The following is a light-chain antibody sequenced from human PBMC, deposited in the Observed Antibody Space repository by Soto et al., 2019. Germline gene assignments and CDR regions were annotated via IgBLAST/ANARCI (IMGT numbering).Light chain of an antibody. CDR1: QSVSSSY. J-gene: IGKJ5*01. Sequence: EIVMTQSPATLSVSPGERATLSCRASQSVSSSYLAWYQQKPGQAPRLLIYGASSRATGIPDRFSGSGSGTDFTLTISSLQSEDFAVYYCQQYNNWPPVTFGQGTRLEIK. CDR3: QQYNNWPPVT. CDR2: GAS. V-gene: IGKV3D-15*01.